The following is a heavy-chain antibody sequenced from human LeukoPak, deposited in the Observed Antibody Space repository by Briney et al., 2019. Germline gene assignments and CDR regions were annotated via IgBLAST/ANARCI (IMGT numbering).Heavy chain of an antibody. CDR2: IIPIFGTA. V-gene: IGHV1-69*13. CDR1: GGTFSSYA. D-gene: IGHD2-2*02. CDR3: ARGRYCSSTSCYTDYYYMGV. Sequence: ASVKVSCKASGGTFSSYAISWVRQAPGQGLEWMGGIIPIFGTANYAQKFQGRVTITADESTSTAYMELSSLRSEDTAVYYCARGRYCSSTSCYTDYYYMGVWGKGTTVTVSS. J-gene: IGHJ6*03.